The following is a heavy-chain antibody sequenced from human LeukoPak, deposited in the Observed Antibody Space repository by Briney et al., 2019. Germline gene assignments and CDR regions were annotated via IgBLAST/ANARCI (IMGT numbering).Heavy chain of an antibody. CDR3: ARDGHPFDY. CDR2: INQDGTEK. CDR1: GFTFRSYW. Sequence: GGSLRLSCAASGFTFRSYWMSWVRQAPGKGLEWEANINQDGTEKYYLDSVKGRFTISRDNAKKSLNLQMNSLRAEDTALYYCARDGHPFDYWGQGTLVTVSS. J-gene: IGHJ4*02. V-gene: IGHV3-7*03.